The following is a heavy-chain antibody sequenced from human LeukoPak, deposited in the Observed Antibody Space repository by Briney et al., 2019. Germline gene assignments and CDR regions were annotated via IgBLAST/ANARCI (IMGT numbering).Heavy chain of an antibody. D-gene: IGHD2-15*01. CDR1: GGSFSSGGYY. V-gene: IGHV4-31*03. Sequence: SQTLSLTCTVSGGSFSSGGYYWTWIRQHPGKGLEWIGYIYYTGGTYYNPSLKSRVTISMDTSRNQFSLMLSSVTAADTAVYYCAKDRAGFCGGGSCYTTFDPWGQGTLVTVSS. J-gene: IGHJ5*02. CDR3: AKDRAGFCGGGSCYTTFDP. CDR2: IYYTGGT.